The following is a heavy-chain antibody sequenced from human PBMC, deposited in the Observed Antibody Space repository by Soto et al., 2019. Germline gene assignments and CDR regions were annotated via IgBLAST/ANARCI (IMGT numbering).Heavy chain of an antibody. V-gene: IGHV4-34*01. Sequence: SETLSLTCAVYGGSFSGYYWSWIRQPPGKGLEWIGEINHSGSTNYNPSLKSRVTISVDTSKNQFSLKLSSVTAADTAVYYCAGSYGVDYWGQGTLVTVSS. CDR1: GGSFSGYY. J-gene: IGHJ4*02. CDR3: AGSYGVDY. D-gene: IGHD5-18*01. CDR2: INHSGST.